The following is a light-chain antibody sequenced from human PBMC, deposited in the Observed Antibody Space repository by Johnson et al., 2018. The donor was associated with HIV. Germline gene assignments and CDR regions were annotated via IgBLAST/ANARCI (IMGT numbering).Light chain of an antibody. CDR3: GTWDTSLSVYV. CDR1: SSNIANNY. Sequence: QAVLTQPPSVSAAPGHQVTISCSGSSSNIANNYVSWYQQFPGTAPKLLIYENNKRPSGISDRFSGSKSGTSATLGITGLQTWDEADFYGGTWDTSLSVYVFGTGTKVTVL. J-gene: IGLJ1*01. CDR2: ENN. V-gene: IGLV1-51*02.